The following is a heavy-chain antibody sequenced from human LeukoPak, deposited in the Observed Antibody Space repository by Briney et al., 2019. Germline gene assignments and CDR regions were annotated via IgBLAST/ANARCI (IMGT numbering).Heavy chain of an antibody. Sequence: GRSLRLSCAASGFTFDDYAMHWVRQAPGKGLEWVSGISWNSGSIGYADSVKGRFTISRDNAKNSLYLQMNSLRAEDTALYYCAKAPIYSSGWYYFDYWGQGTLVTVSS. CDR2: ISWNSGSI. D-gene: IGHD6-19*01. J-gene: IGHJ4*02. V-gene: IGHV3-9*01. CDR1: GFTFDDYA. CDR3: AKAPIYSSGWYYFDY.